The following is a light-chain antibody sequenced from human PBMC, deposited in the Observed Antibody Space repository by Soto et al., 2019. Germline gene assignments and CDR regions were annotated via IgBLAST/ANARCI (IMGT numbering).Light chain of an antibody. CDR1: QSISSSY. V-gene: IGKV3D-7*01. J-gene: IGKJ4*01. Sequence: EIVMTQSPGTLSLSPGERATLSCRASQSISSSYFAWYQQKPGQAPRVLIYGASTRATAIPARFSGSGSGTDFTLTISSLQPEDFAVYYCQHDYNLLTFGGGTKVDNK. CDR3: QHDYNLLT. CDR2: GAS.